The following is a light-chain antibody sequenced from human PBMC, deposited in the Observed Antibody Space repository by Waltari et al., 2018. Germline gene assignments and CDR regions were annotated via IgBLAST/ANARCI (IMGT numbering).Light chain of an antibody. Sequence: SYVLTQPPSVSVAPGKTAPITRGGNIGGKSVHWYQRKEGQAPVLVVYDDSDRPPGIPERFSGSTSGSMATLTISGVEAGDEADYFCQVYKRGGDHDYVFGTGTKVTVL. V-gene: IGLV3-21*03. J-gene: IGLJ1*01. CDR2: DDS. CDR3: QVYKRGGDHDYV. CDR1: IGGKS.